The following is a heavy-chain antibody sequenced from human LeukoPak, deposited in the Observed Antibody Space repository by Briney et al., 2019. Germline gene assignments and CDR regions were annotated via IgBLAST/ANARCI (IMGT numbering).Heavy chain of an antibody. CDR2: ISSSSSYI. Sequence: GGSLRLSCAASGFTFSSYSMNWVRQAPGKGLEWVSSISSSSSYIYYADSVKGRFTISRDNAKNSLYLQMNSLRAEDTAVYYCARDCSSTSCSLSGYYYYMDVWGKGTTVTVSS. CDR1: GFTFSSYS. D-gene: IGHD2-2*01. V-gene: IGHV3-21*01. CDR3: ARDCSSTSCSLSGYYYYMDV. J-gene: IGHJ6*03.